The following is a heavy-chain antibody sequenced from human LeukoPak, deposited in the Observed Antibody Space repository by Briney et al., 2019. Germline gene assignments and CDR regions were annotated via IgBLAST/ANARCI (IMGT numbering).Heavy chain of an antibody. CDR3: AREPKGGYYYDSSGYYY. D-gene: IGHD3-22*01. CDR1: GGSFSGYY. Sequence: SETLSLTCGVYGGSFSGYYWSWIRQPPGKGLEWIGEINHGGSTNYNPSLKSRVTISVDTSKNQFSLKLSSVTAADTAVYYCAREPKGGYYYDSSGYYYWGQGTLVTVSS. J-gene: IGHJ4*02. CDR2: INHGGST. V-gene: IGHV4-34*01.